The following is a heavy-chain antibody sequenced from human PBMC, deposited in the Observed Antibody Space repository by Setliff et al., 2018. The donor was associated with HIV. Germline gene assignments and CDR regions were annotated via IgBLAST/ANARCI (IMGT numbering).Heavy chain of an antibody. CDR2: IYTSGST. Sequence: PSETLSLTCIVSGVSTISSSSSYYWGWIRQPAGKGLEWIGHIYTSGSTNYNPSLKSRLTISVDRSKNQFSLKLRSVTAADTAVYYCAGDAGYKGAADYWVQGTLVTVSS. J-gene: IGHJ4*02. CDR3: AGDAGYKGAADY. V-gene: IGHV4-61*09. CDR1: GVSTISSSSSYY. D-gene: IGHD1-26*01.